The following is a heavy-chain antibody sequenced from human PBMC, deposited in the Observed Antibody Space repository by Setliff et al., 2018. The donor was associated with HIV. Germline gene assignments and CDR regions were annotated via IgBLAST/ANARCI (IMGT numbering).Heavy chain of an antibody. Sequence: TLSLTCTVSGGSISSGSYYWSWIRQPAGKGLEWIGRIYTSGSTNYNPSLKSRVTISIDMSKNHFSLKLTSVTAAETAVYYCARSMKGTYHYGMDVWGQGTTVTVSS. J-gene: IGHJ6*02. CDR2: IYTSGST. V-gene: IGHV4-61*02. CDR1: GGSISSGSYY. D-gene: IGHD3-10*01. CDR3: ARSMKGTYHYGMDV.